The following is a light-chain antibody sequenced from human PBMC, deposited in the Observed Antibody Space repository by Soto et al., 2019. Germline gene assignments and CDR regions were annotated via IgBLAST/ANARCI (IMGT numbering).Light chain of an antibody. CDR3: SSYTSSSTLDV. Sequence: QSALTQPASVSGSPGQSITISCTGTSSDVGYYNYVSWYQQHPGNAPKLIIYEVSNRPAGVSNRFSGPKSGNTASLTISGLQAEDEADYYCSSYTSSSTLDVFGIGTKVTVL. CDR1: SSDVGYYNY. V-gene: IGLV2-14*01. J-gene: IGLJ1*01. CDR2: EVS.